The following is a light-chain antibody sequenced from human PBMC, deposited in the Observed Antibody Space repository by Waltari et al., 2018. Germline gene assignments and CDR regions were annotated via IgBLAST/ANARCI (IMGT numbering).Light chain of an antibody. CDR3: SSYAGYDILV. CDR1: SSDVGASNP. V-gene: IGLV2-8*01. Sequence: QSALTQPPSASGSPGQSVNIPCTGTSSDVGASNPVPWYQQYPGKAPKLMIYEVSERPSGVPDRFSASKSGNTASLTVSGLQAEDEADYYCSSYAGYDILVFGGGTRLTVL. J-gene: IGLJ2*01. CDR2: EVS.